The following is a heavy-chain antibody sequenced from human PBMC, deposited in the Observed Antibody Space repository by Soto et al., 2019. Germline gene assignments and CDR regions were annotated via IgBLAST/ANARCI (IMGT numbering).Heavy chain of an antibody. V-gene: IGHV1-18*04. CDR2: ISAHNGDT. J-gene: IGHJ4*02. Sequence: ASVKVSCKASGYSFATYCFSWVRQAPGQGLECVGWISAHNGDTHYSQKFQGRVTLTTDTSTNTGYMELRSLTSDDTAVYFCATEPIYYNDGSGYYPLGHWGQGTLVTVS. CDR1: GYSFATYC. D-gene: IGHD3-22*01. CDR3: ATEPIYYNDGSGYYPLGH.